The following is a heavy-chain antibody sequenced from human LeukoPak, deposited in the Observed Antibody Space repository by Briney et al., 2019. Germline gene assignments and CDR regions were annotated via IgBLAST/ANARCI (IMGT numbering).Heavy chain of an antibody. V-gene: IGHV3-30*18. CDR3: AKPDTETDIVVVVAAPPPFDY. CDR1: GFTFSSYG. CDR2: ISYDGSNK. Sequence: GGSLRLSCAASGFTFSSYGMHWVRQAPGRGLEWVAVISYDGSNKYYADSVKGRFTISRDNSKNTLYLQMNSLRAEDTAVYYCAKPDTETDIVVVVAAPPPFDYWGQGTLVTVSS. D-gene: IGHD2-15*01. J-gene: IGHJ4*02.